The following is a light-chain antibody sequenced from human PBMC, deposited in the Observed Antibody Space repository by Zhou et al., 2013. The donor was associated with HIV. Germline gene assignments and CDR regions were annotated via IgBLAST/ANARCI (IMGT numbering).Light chain of an antibody. Sequence: DIQLTQSPSFLSASVGDRVTITCRASQGISSYLAWYQQKPGKAPKLLIYAASTLQSGVPSRFSGSGSGTEFTLTISSLQPEDFATYYCQQLNIGGLFTFGPGTKVDIK. CDR1: QGISSY. CDR2: AAS. V-gene: IGKV1-9*01. J-gene: IGKJ3*01. CDR3: QQLNIGGLFT.